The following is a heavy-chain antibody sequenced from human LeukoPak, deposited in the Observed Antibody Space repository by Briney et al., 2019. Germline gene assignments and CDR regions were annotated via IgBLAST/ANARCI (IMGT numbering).Heavy chain of an antibody. J-gene: IGHJ4*02. CDR1: GFNSNNAW. Sequence: GGSLRLSCVASGFNSNNAWMSWVRQAPGKGLEWVSAIYSAGSTYYADSVKGRFTSSRDTSKNKVYLQMNSLRAEDTAVYYCARDNPPRRWGQGTLVTVSS. V-gene: IGHV3-53*01. CDR3: ARDNPPRR. CDR2: IYSAGST. D-gene: IGHD1-14*01.